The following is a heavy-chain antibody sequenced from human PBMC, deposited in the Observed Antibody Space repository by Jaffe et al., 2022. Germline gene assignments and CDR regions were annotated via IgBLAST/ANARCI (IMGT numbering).Heavy chain of an antibody. Sequence: EVQLVESGGGLVQPGGSLRLSCAASGFTVSSNYMSWVRQAPGKGLEWVSVIYSGGSTYYADSVKGRFTISRHNSKNTLYLQMNSLRAEDTAVYYCARDSLIAAAGGVGWGQGTLVTVSS. CDR2: IYSGGST. CDR3: ARDSLIAAAGGVG. CDR1: GFTVSSNY. J-gene: IGHJ4*02. D-gene: IGHD6-13*01. V-gene: IGHV3-53*04.